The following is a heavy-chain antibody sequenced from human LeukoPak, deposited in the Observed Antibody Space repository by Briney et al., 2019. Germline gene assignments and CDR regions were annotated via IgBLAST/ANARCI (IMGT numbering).Heavy chain of an antibody. V-gene: IGHV1-18*01. CDR1: GYTFTSYG. J-gene: IGHJ5*02. Sequence: GASVKVSCKASGYTFTSYGFSWVRQAPGQGLEWIGWISAYNGNTNYAQKLKGRVTMTTDTSTSTAYMELRSLRSDDTAVYYCARDSTAMVTGWFDPWGQGTLVTVSS. CDR3: ARDSTAMVTGWFDP. D-gene: IGHD5-18*01. CDR2: ISAYNGNT.